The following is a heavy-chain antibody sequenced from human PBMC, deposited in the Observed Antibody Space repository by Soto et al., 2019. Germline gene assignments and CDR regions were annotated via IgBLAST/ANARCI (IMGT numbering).Heavy chain of an antibody. CDR2: INQDGSEK. J-gene: IGHJ4*02. CDR1: GFNFRNYF. D-gene: IGHD3-10*01. V-gene: IGHV3-7*03. CDR3: GRLTMAPGYSAFDS. Sequence: EVQLVESGGGLVQPGGSLRLSCAASGFNFRNYFMNWVRQAPGKGLEWVANINQDGSEKYYVDSVKGRFTISRDNAKNSLYLKRTGRGAEAPAVIYGGRLTMAPGYSAFDSWGRGPLVPVSS.